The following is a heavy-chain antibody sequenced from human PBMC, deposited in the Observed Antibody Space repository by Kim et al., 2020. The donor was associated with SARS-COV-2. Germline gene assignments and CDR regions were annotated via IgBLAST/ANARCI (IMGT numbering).Heavy chain of an antibody. CDR3: ARAEWSALKGELPFFDY. V-gene: IGHV4-31*03. CDR2: IYYSGST. Sequence: SETLSLTCTVSGGSISSGGYYWSWIRQHPGKGLEWIGYIYYSGSTYYNPSLKSRVTISVDTSKNQFSLKLSSVTAADTAVYYCARAEWSALKGELPFFDYWGQGTLVTVSS. J-gene: IGHJ4*02. CDR1: GGSISSGGYY. D-gene: IGHD3-10*01.